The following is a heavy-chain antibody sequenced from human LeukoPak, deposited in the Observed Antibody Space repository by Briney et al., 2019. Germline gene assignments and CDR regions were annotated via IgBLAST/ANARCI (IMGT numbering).Heavy chain of an antibody. J-gene: IGHJ2*01. CDR3: ATHTLFADVAYFDL. D-gene: IGHD2-15*01. CDR2: FDPEDGET. CDR1: GYTLTELS. Sequence: ASVKASCRVSGYTLTELSMHWVRQAPGKGLEWMGSFDPEDGETIYAQTFQGRVTMTEDTSTDTTYMELRSLRSEDTAVYYCATHTLFADVAYFDLWGRGTLVTVSS. V-gene: IGHV1-24*01.